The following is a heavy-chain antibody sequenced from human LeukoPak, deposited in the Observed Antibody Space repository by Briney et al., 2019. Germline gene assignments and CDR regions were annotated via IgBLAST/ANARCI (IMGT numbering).Heavy chain of an antibody. J-gene: IGHJ6*02. D-gene: IGHD5-18*01. V-gene: IGHV1-2*06. Sequence: GASVKVSCKASGYAFTDYYIHWVRQAPGQGLEWMGRINPHSGDTAFSQKFQGRVTMTRDTSISTGFVELSRLRSDDTAVYYCAREGFSGYRSAYYYNGMDVWGQGTTVTVS. CDR3: AREGFSGYRSAYYYNGMDV. CDR1: GYAFTDYY. CDR2: INPHSGDT.